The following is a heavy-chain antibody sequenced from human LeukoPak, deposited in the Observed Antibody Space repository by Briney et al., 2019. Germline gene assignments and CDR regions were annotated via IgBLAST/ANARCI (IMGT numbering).Heavy chain of an antibody. CDR3: ARDRGRDGYNFGVDY. V-gene: IGHV3-7*01. CDR1: GFTLSSYW. CDR2: IKQDGSEK. J-gene: IGHJ4*02. Sequence: GGSLRLSCAASGFTLSSYWMSWVRQAPGKGLEWVANIKQDGSEKYYVDSVKGRFTISRDNAKNSLYLQMNSLRAEDTAVYYCARDRGRDGYNFGVDYWGQGTLVTVSS. D-gene: IGHD5-24*01.